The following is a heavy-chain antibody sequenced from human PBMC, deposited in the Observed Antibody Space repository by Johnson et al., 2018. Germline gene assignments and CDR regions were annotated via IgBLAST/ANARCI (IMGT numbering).Heavy chain of an antibody. CDR1: GFTFDDYA. D-gene: IGHD3-3*01. CDR3: AKDRYREVFWSGKLLGACDI. J-gene: IGHJ3*02. CDR2: ISWNSGSI. V-gene: IGHV3-9*01. Sequence: VQLVESGGGLVQPGRSLRLSCAASGFTFDDYAMHWVRQAPGKGLEWVSGISWNSGSIGYADSVKGRFTISRDHAKNSLYLQMNSLRAEDTALYYCAKDRYREVFWSGKLLGACDIWGQGTMVTVSS.